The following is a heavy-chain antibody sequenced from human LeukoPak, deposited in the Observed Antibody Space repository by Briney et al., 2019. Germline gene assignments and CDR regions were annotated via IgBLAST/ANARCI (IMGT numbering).Heavy chain of an antibody. J-gene: IGHJ3*02. CDR1: GFTFSSYW. CDR3: ARSGGAMVRGVIRPDAFDI. D-gene: IGHD3-10*01. CDR2: IKQDGSEK. V-gene: IGHV3-7*03. Sequence: GGSLRLSCAASGFTFSSYWMSWVRQAPGKGLEWVANIKQDGSEKYYVDSVKGRFTISRDNAKNSLYLQMNSLRAEDTAVYYCARSGGAMVRGVIRPDAFDIWGQGTMVTVSS.